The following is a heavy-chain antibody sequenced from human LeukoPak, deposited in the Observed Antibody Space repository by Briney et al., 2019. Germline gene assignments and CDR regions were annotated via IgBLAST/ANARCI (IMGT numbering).Heavy chain of an antibody. V-gene: IGHV3-30*02. CDR2: IRYDGSNK. Sequence: GGSLRLSCAASGFTFSSYGMHWVRQAPGKGLEWVAFIRYDGSNKYYADSVKGRFTISRDNSKNTLYLQMNSLRAEDTAVYYCAKCMTTVPRAAFDIWGQGTMVTVSS. D-gene: IGHD4-17*01. CDR1: GFTFSSYG. CDR3: AKCMTTVPRAAFDI. J-gene: IGHJ3*02.